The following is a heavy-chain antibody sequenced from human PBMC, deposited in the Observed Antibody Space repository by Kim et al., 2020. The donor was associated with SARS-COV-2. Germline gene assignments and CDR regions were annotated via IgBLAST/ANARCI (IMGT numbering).Heavy chain of an antibody. D-gene: IGHD6-13*01. J-gene: IGHJ3*02. CDR3: ASLRGSSWYDAFDI. V-gene: IGHV3-21*01. Sequence: ADSVKGRFTITRDNAKNSLYLQMNSLRAEDTAVYYCASLRGSSWYDAFDIWGQGTMVTVSS.